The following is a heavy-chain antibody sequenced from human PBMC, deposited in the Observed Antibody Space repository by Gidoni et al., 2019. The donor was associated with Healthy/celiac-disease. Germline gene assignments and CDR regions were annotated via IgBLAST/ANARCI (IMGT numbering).Heavy chain of an antibody. CDR2: ISGSGGST. J-gene: IGHJ3*02. Sequence: EVQLVESGGGLVQPGGSLRLSCAASGFTCSSYAMSWVRQAQGKGLEWVAAISGSGGSTYYADSVKGRFTISRDNSKNTLYLQMNSLRAEDTAVYYCAKDWGITMTHDAFDIWGQGTMVTVSS. CDR3: AKDWGITMTHDAFDI. CDR1: GFTCSSYA. D-gene: IGHD3-22*01. V-gene: IGHV3-23*04.